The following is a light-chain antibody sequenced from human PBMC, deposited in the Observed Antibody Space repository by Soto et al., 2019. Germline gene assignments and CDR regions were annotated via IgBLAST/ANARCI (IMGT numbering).Light chain of an antibody. CDR2: DVS. Sequence: QSVLTQPASVSGSPGQSITISCTGTTSDVGRYNYVSWYQQHPGKAPKLIIYDVSNRPSGVSNRFSGSKSGNTASLTISGLQAEDEADYYCNSYTSSSTYVFGTGTMLTVL. CDR3: NSYTSSSTYV. CDR1: TSDVGRYNY. J-gene: IGLJ1*01. V-gene: IGLV2-14*01.